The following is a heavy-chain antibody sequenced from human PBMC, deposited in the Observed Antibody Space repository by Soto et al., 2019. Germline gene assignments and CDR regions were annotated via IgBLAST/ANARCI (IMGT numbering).Heavy chain of an antibody. J-gene: IGHJ6*02. V-gene: IGHV3-21*01. CDR2: ISSSSSYI. D-gene: IGHD3-16*01. Sequence: EVQLVESGGGLVKPGGSLRLSCAASGFTFSSYSMNWVRQAPGTGLEWVSSISSSSSYIYYADSVKGRFTISRDNAKNSLYLQMNSLRAEDTAVYYCARDFTYYYYYGMDVWGQGTTVTVSS. CDR1: GFTFSSYS. CDR3: ARDFTYYYYYGMDV.